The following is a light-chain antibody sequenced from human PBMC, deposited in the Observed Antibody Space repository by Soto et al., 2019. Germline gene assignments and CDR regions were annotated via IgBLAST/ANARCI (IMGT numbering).Light chain of an antibody. CDR1: SSDVGGYNF. Sequence: QSALTQPRSVSGSPGQSVTISCTGTSSDVGGYNFVSWYQQYPGKVPKLIIYDVNQRPSGVPDRFSASKSDNTASLTISGLQADDEAAYYCCSFAGSYTLFGGGTKLTVL. V-gene: IGLV2-11*01. CDR3: CSFAGSYTL. CDR2: DVN. J-gene: IGLJ2*01.